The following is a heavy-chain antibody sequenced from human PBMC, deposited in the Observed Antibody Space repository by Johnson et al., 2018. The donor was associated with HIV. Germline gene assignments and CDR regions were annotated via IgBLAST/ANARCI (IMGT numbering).Heavy chain of an antibody. J-gene: IGHJ3*02. CDR2: IRYDGSNK. Sequence: QVQLVESGGGVVQPGGSLRLSCAASGFTFSSYGMHWVRQAPGKGLEWVAFIRYDGSNKYYADSVKGRFTISRDNSKNTLYLQMNSLRAEDTAVYYCARGAIKYSSSWLGAFDIWGQGTMVTVAS. V-gene: IGHV3-30*02. CDR3: ARGAIKYSSSWLGAFDI. CDR1: GFTFSSYG. D-gene: IGHD6-6*01.